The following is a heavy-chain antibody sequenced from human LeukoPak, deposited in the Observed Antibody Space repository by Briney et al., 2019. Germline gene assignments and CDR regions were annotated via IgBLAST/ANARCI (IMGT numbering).Heavy chain of an antibody. J-gene: IGHJ4*02. Sequence: GGSLRLSCAASGFTFSSYAMSWVRQAPGKGLEWVSAISGSGGSTYYADSVKGRLTISRDNSKNTLYPQMNSLRAEDTAVYYCAKGVAAAGGYWGQGTLVTVSS. V-gene: IGHV3-23*01. CDR3: AKGVAAAGGY. D-gene: IGHD6-13*01. CDR2: ISGSGGST. CDR1: GFTFSSYA.